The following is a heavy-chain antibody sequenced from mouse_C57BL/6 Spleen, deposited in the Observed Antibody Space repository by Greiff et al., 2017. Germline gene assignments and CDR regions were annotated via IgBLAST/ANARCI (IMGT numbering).Heavy chain of an antibody. CDR2: INPSTGGT. Sequence: EVKLVESGPELVKPGASVKISCKASGYSFTGYYMNWVKQSPEKSLEWIGEINPSTGGTTYNQKFKAKATLTVDKSSSTAYMQLKSLTSEDSAVYYCARRGTGTPWFAYWGQGTLVTVSA. V-gene: IGHV1-42*01. J-gene: IGHJ3*01. CDR3: ARRGTGTPWFAY. CDR1: GYSFTGYY. D-gene: IGHD4-1*01.